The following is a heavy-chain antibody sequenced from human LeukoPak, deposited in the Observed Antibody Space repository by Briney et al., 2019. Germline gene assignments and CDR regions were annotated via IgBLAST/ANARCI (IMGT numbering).Heavy chain of an antibody. V-gene: IGHV3-33*01. CDR1: GFTFSSYG. D-gene: IGHD2-2*01. J-gene: IGHJ6*02. CDR3: AREDIVVVPAAQHYYYYGMDV. Sequence: PGGSLRLSCAASGFTFSSYGMHWVRQAPGKGLEWVAVIWDGGSNKYYADSVKGRFTIPRDNSKNTLYLQMNSLRAEDTAVYYCAREDIVVVPAAQHYYYYGMDVWGQGTTVTVSS. CDR2: IWDGGSNK.